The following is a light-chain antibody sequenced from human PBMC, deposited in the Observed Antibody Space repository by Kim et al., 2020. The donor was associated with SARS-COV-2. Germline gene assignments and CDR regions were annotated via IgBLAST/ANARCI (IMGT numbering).Light chain of an antibody. V-gene: IGLV1-51*01. CDR1: SSNIGHND. J-gene: IGLJ3*02. CDR2: DKN. Sequence: PGQKDTISGSGSSSNIGHNDVSWDQQLPGTAPKLLIYDKNKRPAGIPDRFSGSKSGTSATLGITGLQTGDEADYYCGTWDSSLSAVFGGGTKLTVL. CDR3: GTWDSSLSAV.